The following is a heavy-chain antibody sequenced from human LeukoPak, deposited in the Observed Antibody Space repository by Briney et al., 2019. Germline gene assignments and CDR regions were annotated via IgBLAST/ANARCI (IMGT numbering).Heavy chain of an antibody. CDR2: FYTSGST. CDR1: GGSISSGTYY. CDR3: ARGPYAWGYIDY. Sequence: SQTLSLTCTVSGGSISSGTYYWSWIRQPAGEGLEWIGRFYTSGSTNYNPSLKSRVTISVDTSKNQFSLKLSSVTAADTAVYYCARGPYAWGYIDYWGQGTLVTVSS. D-gene: IGHD7-27*01. J-gene: IGHJ4*02. V-gene: IGHV4-61*02.